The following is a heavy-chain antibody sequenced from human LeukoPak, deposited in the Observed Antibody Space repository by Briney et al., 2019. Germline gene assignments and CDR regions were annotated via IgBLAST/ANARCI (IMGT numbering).Heavy chain of an antibody. CDR2: IYYSGST. CDR3: AKRRGSSWYQDIEY. CDR1: GGSISSSSYY. Sequence: SETLSLTCTVSGGSISSSSYYWGWIRQPPGKGLEWIGSIYYSGSTYYNPSLKSRVTISVDTSKNQFSLKLSSVTAADMAVYYCAKRRGSSWYQDIEYWGQGTLVTVSS. J-gene: IGHJ4*02. D-gene: IGHD6-13*01. V-gene: IGHV4-39*07.